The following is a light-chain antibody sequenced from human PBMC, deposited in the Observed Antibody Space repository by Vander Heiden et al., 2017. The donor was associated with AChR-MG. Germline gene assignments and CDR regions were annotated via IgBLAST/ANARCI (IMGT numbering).Light chain of an antibody. V-gene: IGLV3-21*03. Sequence: SYVLTQPPSLSVAPGMTATLTCGGDNIRSKNVHWYQQKPGQAPLFVVYDDNSRPSGIPDRFSGSKSRTTATLTISRVDAGDEAEYFCQVWDNISVFGGGTKLTVL. CDR2: DDN. CDR3: QVWDNISV. J-gene: IGLJ3*02. CDR1: NIRSKN.